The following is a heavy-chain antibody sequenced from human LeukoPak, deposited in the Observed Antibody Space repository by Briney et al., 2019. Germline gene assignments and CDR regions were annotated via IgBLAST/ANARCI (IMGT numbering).Heavy chain of an antibody. Sequence: PGGSLRLSCAASGFTFSSYGMHWVRQAPGKGLEWVAVISYDAGNKYSADSVTGRFTISRDNSQNTLYLQMNSLRAEDTAVYYCAKDRGTSSSAYGMDVWGQGTTVTVSS. CDR3: AKDRGTSSSAYGMDV. CDR2: ISYDAGNK. D-gene: IGHD6-6*01. V-gene: IGHV3-30*18. J-gene: IGHJ6*02. CDR1: GFTFSSYG.